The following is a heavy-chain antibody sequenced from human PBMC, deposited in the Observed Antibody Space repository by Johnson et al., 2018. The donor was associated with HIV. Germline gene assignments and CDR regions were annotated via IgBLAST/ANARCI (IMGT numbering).Heavy chain of an antibody. CDR1: GFTFSNYA. V-gene: IGHV3-30-3*01. D-gene: IGHD4-17*01. J-gene: IGHJ3*02. Sequence: QVQLVESGGGVVQPGRSLRLSCAASGFTFSNYAMYWVRQAPGKGLEWVALISYDGSNKYYADSVKGRFTISRDNSKNTLYLQMNSLRSEDTAVYYCAKDAWGCGDSGAFDIWGQGTMVTVSS. CDR2: ISYDGSNK. CDR3: AKDAWGCGDSGAFDI.